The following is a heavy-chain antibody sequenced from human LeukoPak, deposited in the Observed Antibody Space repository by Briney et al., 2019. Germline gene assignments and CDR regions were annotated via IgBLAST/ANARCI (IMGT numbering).Heavy chain of an antibody. D-gene: IGHD4-17*01. CDR2: IYHSGST. J-gene: IGHJ4*02. CDR3: ARGRYGDYVDY. V-gene: IGHV4-38-2*01. CDR1: GYSISSGYY. Sequence: KPSETLSLACAVSGYSISSGYYWGWIRQPRGKGLEWIGSIYHSGSTYYNPSLKSRVTISVDTSKNQFSLKLSSVTAADTAVYYCARGRYGDYVDYWGQGTLVTVSS.